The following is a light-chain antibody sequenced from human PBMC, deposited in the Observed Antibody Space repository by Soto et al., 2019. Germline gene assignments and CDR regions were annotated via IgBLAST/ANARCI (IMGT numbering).Light chain of an antibody. CDR2: LGS. CDR3: MQALQTLSIT. CDR1: QSLLHSNGYNY. V-gene: IGKV2-28*01. Sequence: DIVMTQSPLSLPVTPGEPASISCRSSQSLLHSNGYNYLDWYLQKPGQSPQLLIYLGSNRASGVPERFSGSGSGTDFTLKISRVEAEDVGVYYCMQALQTLSITFGQGTRLEIK. J-gene: IGKJ5*01.